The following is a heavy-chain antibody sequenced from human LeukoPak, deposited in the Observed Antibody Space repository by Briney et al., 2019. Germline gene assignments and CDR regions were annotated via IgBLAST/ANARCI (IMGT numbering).Heavy chain of an antibody. V-gene: IGHV4-59*01. CDR3: ARIRSIAAPGFGY. Sequence: SETLSLTCTVSGGSISSYYWSWIRQPPGKGLEWIGYIYYSGSTNYNPSLKSRVTISVDTSKNQFSLKLSSVTAADTAVYYCARIRSIAAPGFGYWGQGTLVTVSS. D-gene: IGHD6-6*01. CDR1: GGSISSYY. CDR2: IYYSGST. J-gene: IGHJ4*02.